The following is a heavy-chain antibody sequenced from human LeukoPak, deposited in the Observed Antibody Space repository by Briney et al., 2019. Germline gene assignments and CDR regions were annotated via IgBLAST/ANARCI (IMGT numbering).Heavy chain of an antibody. V-gene: IGHV3-21*01. Sequence: GGSLTLSCAASGFTFSSYGMNWVRQAPGKGLEWVSSISGSSSYIYYAGSVKGRFTISRDNAKNSLYLQMNSLRAEDTAVYCCARDSSPLYYDYVWGSYRPEGFDYWGQGTLVTVSS. CDR2: ISGSSSYI. CDR1: GFTFSSYG. CDR3: ARDSSPLYYDYVWGSYRPEGFDY. D-gene: IGHD3-16*02. J-gene: IGHJ4*02.